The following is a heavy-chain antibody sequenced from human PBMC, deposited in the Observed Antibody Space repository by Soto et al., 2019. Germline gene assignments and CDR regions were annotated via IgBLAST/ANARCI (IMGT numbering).Heavy chain of an antibody. Sequence: GESLKISCKSSGYSFSSYWIAWVRQMPGKGLEWMGIIYPADYDIRYGESSEGHVTISVDKSISTAYLQWSSLKASDTAIYYRATSPFPTRSFGMDVWGQGTTVTVSS. J-gene: IGHJ6*02. CDR2: IYPADYDI. V-gene: IGHV5-51*01. D-gene: IGHD2-2*01. CDR1: GYSFSSYW. CDR3: ATSPFPTRSFGMDV.